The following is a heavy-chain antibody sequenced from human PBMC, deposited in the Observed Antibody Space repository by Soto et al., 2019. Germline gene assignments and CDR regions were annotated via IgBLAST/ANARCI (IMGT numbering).Heavy chain of an antibody. CDR3: ARESSSSCHDY. D-gene: IGHD6-13*01. CDR1: GYTFTSYG. Sequence: QVQLVQSGAEVKKPGASVKVSCKASGYTFTSYGISWVRQAPGQGLEWMGWISAYNGNTNYAQKPQGRVTLTTDTSTRTGYMERRSLRSDDTAVYYCARESSSSCHDYWGQGTLVAVSS. J-gene: IGHJ4*02. V-gene: IGHV1-18*01. CDR2: ISAYNGNT.